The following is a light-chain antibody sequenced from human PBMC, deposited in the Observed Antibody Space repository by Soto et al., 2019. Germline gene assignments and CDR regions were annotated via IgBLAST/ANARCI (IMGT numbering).Light chain of an antibody. J-gene: IGKJ1*01. CDR1: QSISSW. CDR3: QQYNSYSWT. V-gene: IGKV1-5*03. CDR2: KAS. Sequence: DIQMTQSPSTLSASVGDRVTITCRASQSISSWLAWYQQKPGKAPKLLIYKASSLESGVPSRFSGSGYGTEFTLTISSLQSDDFATDYCQQYNSYSWTFGQGTKVAIK.